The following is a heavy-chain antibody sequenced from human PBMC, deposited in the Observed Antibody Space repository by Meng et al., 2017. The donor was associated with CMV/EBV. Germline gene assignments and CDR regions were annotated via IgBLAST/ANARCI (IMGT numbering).Heavy chain of an antibody. D-gene: IGHD6-6*01. V-gene: IGHV1-2*02. Sequence: ASVKVSCKASGYTFTGYYMHWVRQAPGQGLEWMGCINPKSGNADYAQKFKGRVVMTRDTSISTVYMQLSSLRSDDTAIYYCARSLEYSSLFGIDPWGQGTLVTVSS. J-gene: IGHJ5*02. CDR3: ARSLEYSSLFGIDP. CDR1: GYTFTGYY. CDR2: INPKSGNA.